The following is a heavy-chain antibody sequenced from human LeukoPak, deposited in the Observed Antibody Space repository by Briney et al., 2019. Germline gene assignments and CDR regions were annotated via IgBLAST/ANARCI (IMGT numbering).Heavy chain of an antibody. CDR2: VKQDGSER. V-gene: IGHV3-7*01. CDR1: GFTFRSYW. CDR3: AREGAYYLDS. J-gene: IGHJ4*02. Sequence: PGGSLRLSCAASGFTFRSYWMSWVRQAPGKGLVWVANVKQDGSERYYVGSVRGRFTISRDNAKNSLYLQMNSLRAEDTAVYYCAREGAYYLDSWGQGTLVAVSS. D-gene: IGHD4/OR15-4a*01.